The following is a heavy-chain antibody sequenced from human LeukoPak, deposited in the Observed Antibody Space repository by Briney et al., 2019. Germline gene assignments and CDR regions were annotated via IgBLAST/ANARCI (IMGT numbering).Heavy chain of an antibody. CDR1: GFSLSTSAVG. J-gene: IGHJ3*02. CDR3: AHWVGSSWPDDAFDI. D-gene: IGHD6-13*01. Sequence: SGPTLLQPTQTLTLTCTFSGFSLSTSAVGVGWIRQPPGKALEWLALIYWNDDKRYSPSLKSRLTITKDTSKNQVVLTMTNMDPVDTATYYCAHWVGSSWPDDAFDIWGQGTMVTVSS. CDR2: IYWNDDK. V-gene: IGHV2-5*01.